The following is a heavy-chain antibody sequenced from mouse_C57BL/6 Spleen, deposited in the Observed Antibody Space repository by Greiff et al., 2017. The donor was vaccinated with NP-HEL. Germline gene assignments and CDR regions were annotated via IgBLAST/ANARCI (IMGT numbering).Heavy chain of an antibody. CDR1: GYSFTGYY. CDR3: ANYGYDGAWFAY. V-gene: IGHV1-42*01. Sequence: EVQGVESGPELVKPGASVKISCKASGYSFTGYYMNWVKQSPEKSLEWIGEINPSTGGTTYNQKFKAKATLTVDKSSSTAYMQLKSLTSEDSAVYYCANYGYDGAWFAYWGQGTLVTVSA. D-gene: IGHD2-2*01. J-gene: IGHJ3*01. CDR2: INPSTGGT.